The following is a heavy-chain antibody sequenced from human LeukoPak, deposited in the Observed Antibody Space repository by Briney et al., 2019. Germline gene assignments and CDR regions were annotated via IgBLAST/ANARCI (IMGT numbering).Heavy chain of an antibody. CDR1: GYTFTGYY. V-gene: IGHV1-2*02. D-gene: IGHD3-3*01. Sequence: ASVKVSCKASGYTFTGYYMHWVRQAPGQGLEWMGWINPNSGGTNYAQKVQGRVTMTRDTSISTAYMELSRLRSDDTAVYYCASYDFWSGYYIDAFDIWGQGTMVTVSS. J-gene: IGHJ3*02. CDR2: INPNSGGT. CDR3: ASYDFWSGYYIDAFDI.